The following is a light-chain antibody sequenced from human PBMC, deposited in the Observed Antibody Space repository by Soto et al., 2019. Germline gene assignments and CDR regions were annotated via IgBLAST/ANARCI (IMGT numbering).Light chain of an antibody. Sequence: DIQMTQSPSTLSSSVGDRVTITCRASQSISSWLAWYQQKPVKAPKLLIYNSSRLYSGVPSRFSGSGSGTEFTLTISRLQPDDLANYYYQQYNSYSRTFGQGTQVEIK. CDR3: QQYNSYSRT. CDR1: QSISSW. J-gene: IGKJ1*01. V-gene: IGKV1-5*03. CDR2: NSS.